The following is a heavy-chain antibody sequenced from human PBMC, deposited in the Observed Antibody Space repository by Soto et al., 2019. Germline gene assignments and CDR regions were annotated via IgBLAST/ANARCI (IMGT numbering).Heavy chain of an antibody. J-gene: IGHJ4*02. Sequence: VQLVESGGGLVQPGGSLRLSCAASGFSFSSFWMAWVRQAPGKGLEWLANIKEDGTMTYYLESVKGRFTISRDNAKNSLFLQIDSLTAENTVVYYCARDEAYNRQDYWGLGTLVTVSS. CDR1: GFSFSSFW. CDR3: ARDEAYNRQDY. CDR2: IKEDGTMT. V-gene: IGHV3-7*04. D-gene: IGHD1-20*01.